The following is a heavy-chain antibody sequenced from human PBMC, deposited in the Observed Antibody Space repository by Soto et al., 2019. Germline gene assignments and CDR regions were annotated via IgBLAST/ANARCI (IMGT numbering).Heavy chain of an antibody. CDR3: ARDRANSPDYFDY. Sequence: QVQLQESGPGLLKPSQTLSLTCTVSGGSISRDDYSWSWIRQPPGKGLEWIGHIYYSGYPYYNPSLKSRLTISLDTSKNQFSLKLSSVTAADTAVYYCARDRANSPDYFDYWGQGTLVSVSS. CDR1: GGSISRDDYS. V-gene: IGHV4-30-4*01. D-gene: IGHD1-1*01. CDR2: IYYSGYP. J-gene: IGHJ4*02.